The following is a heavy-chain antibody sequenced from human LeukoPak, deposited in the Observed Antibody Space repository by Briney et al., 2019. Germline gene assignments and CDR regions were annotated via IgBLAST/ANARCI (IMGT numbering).Heavy chain of an antibody. Sequence: KASKTLSLTCTVSGVSISSSNSYWGWIRQPPGKGLEWIGSIYYSGNTYYNASLKSQVSISIDTSKNRFSLKLTSVTAADTAVYYCARQTGSGLFILPGGQGTLVTISS. CDR3: ARQTGSGLFILP. J-gene: IGHJ4*02. V-gene: IGHV4-39*01. CDR2: IYYSGNT. D-gene: IGHD3/OR15-3a*01. CDR1: GVSISSSNSY.